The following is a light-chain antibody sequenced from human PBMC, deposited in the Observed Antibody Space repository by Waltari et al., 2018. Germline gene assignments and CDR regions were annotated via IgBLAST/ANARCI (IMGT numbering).Light chain of an antibody. CDR3: QQSYSPPPIT. CDR2: AGS. V-gene: IGKV1-39*01. J-gene: IGKJ5*01. CDR1: QDVQKY. Sequence: DIRLTQSPSHLSASVGERGTITCRASQDVQKYLNWYQQKPGKAPKLLIYAGSSLQSGVPSRFSGSGFGTDFTLTITSLQPEDFGSYYCQQSYSPPPITFGQGTRLEIK.